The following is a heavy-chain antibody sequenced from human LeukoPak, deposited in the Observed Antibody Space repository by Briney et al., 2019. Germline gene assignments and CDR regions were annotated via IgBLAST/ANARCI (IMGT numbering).Heavy chain of an antibody. Sequence: GGSLRLSCAASGFTFSSYGMHWVRQAPGKGLEWVAFIRYDGSNKYYADSVKGRFTISRDNSKNTLYLQMNSLRAEDTAVYYCAKNLRGSSAVYPYYFDYWGQGTLVTVSS. CDR2: IRYDGSNK. CDR3: AKNLRGSSAVYPYYFDY. CDR1: GFTFSSYG. J-gene: IGHJ4*02. D-gene: IGHD6-6*01. V-gene: IGHV3-30*02.